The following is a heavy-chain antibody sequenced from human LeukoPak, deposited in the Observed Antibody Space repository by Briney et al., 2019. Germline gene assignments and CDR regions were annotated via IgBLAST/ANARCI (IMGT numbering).Heavy chain of an antibody. CDR3: AREYSDILTGYYLFDS. CDR2: IFYSGST. CDR1: GGSINSGVYC. Sequence: SQTLSLTCTVSGGSINSGVYCWSWIRQYPGKGLEWIGSIFYSGSTYYNPSLKSRFTISVDTSKNQFSLKLSSVTAADTAVYYRAREYSDILTGYYLFDSWGQGTLVTVSS. J-gene: IGHJ4*02. D-gene: IGHD3-9*01. V-gene: IGHV4-31*03.